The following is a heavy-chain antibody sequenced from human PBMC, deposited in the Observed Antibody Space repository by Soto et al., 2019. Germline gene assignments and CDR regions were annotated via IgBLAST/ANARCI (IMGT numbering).Heavy chain of an antibody. D-gene: IGHD2-2*01. Sequence: QVQLQESGPGLVQPSQTLSLSCTVSGGSISGGGYYWNWIRQLPGKGLEWIGYMYYNGNTYYNPSLQSRVTISFGPSHDPFSLRLTSVTAADTAVYFCARDGGYCSSIGCQNPFDHWGQGTLVTVSS. CDR2: MYYNGNT. CDR1: GGSISGGGYY. CDR3: ARDGGYCSSIGCQNPFDH. J-gene: IGHJ4*02. V-gene: IGHV4-31*03.